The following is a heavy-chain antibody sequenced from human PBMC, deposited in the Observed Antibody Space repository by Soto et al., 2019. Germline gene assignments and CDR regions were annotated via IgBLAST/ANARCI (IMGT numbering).Heavy chain of an antibody. Sequence: QVHLVQSGAEVKKPGASVKVSCQASGYAFTTYGITWVRQAPGQGLEWMGWISAHNGNTNYAQKLQGRVTATRETSTSTAYRELRSLRSDDTAVYYCARRRYGDYWGQGALVTVSS. CDR1: GYAFTTYG. CDR2: ISAHNGNT. J-gene: IGHJ4*02. V-gene: IGHV1-18*01. CDR3: ARRRYGDY. D-gene: IGHD1-1*01.